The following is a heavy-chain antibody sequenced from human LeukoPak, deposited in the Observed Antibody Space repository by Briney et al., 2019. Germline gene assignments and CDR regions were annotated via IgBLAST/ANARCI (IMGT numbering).Heavy chain of an antibody. J-gene: IGHJ4*02. CDR2: IRQDGSEK. Sequence: GGSLRLSCAASGFTFSSYWMMWLRQAPGKALEWVANIRQDGSEKNYVDSVKGRFTISRDNAKISLYLQMNSLRAEDTAVYYCATDRKVGTWDPRFDYWGQGTLVTVSS. D-gene: IGHD4-23*01. CDR1: GFTFSSYW. CDR3: ATDRKVGTWDPRFDY. V-gene: IGHV3-7*01.